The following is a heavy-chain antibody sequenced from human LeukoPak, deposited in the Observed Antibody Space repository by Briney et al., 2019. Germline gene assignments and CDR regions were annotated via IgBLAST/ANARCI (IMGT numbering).Heavy chain of an antibody. J-gene: IGHJ4*02. CDR1: GYTFTGYY. Sequence: ASVKVSCTASGYTFTGYYMHWVRQAPGQGLEWMGWINPNSGGTNYAQKFQGRVTMTRDTSISTAYMELSRLRSDDTAVYYCARDSSGWYRPGYWGQGTLVTVSS. D-gene: IGHD6-19*01. CDR2: INPNSGGT. V-gene: IGHV1-2*02. CDR3: ARDSSGWYRPGY.